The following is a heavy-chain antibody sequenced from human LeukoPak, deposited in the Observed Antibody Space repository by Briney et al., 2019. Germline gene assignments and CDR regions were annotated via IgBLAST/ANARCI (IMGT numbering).Heavy chain of an antibody. Sequence: GRSLRLSCAASGFTFSSYGMHWVRQAPGKGLEWVAVISYDGSNKYYADSVKGRFTISRDNAKISLYLQMNGLRAEDTAVYYCATYSSSNAREFQYWGQGTLVTVSS. CDR2: ISYDGSNK. CDR1: GFTFSSYG. D-gene: IGHD2-2*01. V-gene: IGHV3-30*03. J-gene: IGHJ1*01. CDR3: ATYSSSNAREFQY.